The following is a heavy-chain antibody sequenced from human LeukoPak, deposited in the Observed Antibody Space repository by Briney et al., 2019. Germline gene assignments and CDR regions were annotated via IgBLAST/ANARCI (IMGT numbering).Heavy chain of an antibody. CDR1: GFTFSSYA. CDR3: ARDYGSGGYSYYFDY. Sequence: GGSLRLSCAASGFTFSSYAMHWVRQAPGKGLEWVAVISYDGSNKYYADSVKGRFTISRDNSKNTLYLQMNSLRAEDTAVYHCARDYGSGGYSYYFDYWGQEPWSPSPQ. CDR2: ISYDGSNK. V-gene: IGHV3-30-3*01. J-gene: IGHJ4*01. D-gene: IGHD3-10*01.